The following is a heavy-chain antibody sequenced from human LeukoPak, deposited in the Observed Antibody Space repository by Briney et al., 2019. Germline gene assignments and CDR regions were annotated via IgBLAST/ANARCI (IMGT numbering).Heavy chain of an antibody. CDR2: ISSSSSYI. V-gene: IGHV3-21*01. D-gene: IGHD3-22*01. J-gene: IGHJ4*02. CDR1: GFTFSSYS. Sequence: GGSLRLSCAASGFTFSSYSMNWVRQAPGKGLEWVSSISSSSSYIYYADSVKGRFTISRDNAKNSLCLQMNSLRAEDTAVYYCARGGIYDSSGYYWGFDYWGQGTLVTVSS. CDR3: ARGGIYDSSGYYWGFDY.